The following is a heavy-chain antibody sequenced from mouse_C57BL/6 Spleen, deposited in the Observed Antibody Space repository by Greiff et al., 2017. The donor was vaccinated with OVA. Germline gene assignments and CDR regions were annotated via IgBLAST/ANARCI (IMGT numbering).Heavy chain of an antibody. D-gene: IGHD2-3*01. J-gene: IGHJ4*01. CDR1: GFTFSSYA. V-gene: IGHV5-9-1*02. CDR3: TRGGYYAYYAMDY. Sequence: EVKVVESGEGLVKPGGSLKLSCAASGFTFSSYAMSWVRQTPEKRLEWVAYISSGGGYIYFADTVKGRFTISRDNARNTLYLQMSSLKSEDTAMYYCTRGGYYAYYAMDYWGQGTSVTVSS. CDR2: ISSGGGYI.